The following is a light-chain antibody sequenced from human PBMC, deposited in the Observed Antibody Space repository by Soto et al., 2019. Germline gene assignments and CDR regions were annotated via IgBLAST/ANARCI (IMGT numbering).Light chain of an antibody. Sequence: AIRMTQSPSSFSASTGDRVTITCRASQGISSYFAWYQQKPGKAPKLLIYAASTLQSGVPSRFSGSGSGTDFTLTISSLQSDDFATYCCQQYYSYPHTLGQGTKVEIK. CDR2: AAS. CDR1: QGISSY. V-gene: IGKV1-8*01. CDR3: QQYYSYPHT. J-gene: IGKJ1*01.